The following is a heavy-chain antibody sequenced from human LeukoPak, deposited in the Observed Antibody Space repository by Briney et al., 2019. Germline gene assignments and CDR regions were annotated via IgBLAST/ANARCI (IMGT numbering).Heavy chain of an antibody. CDR1: GGSISSGGYY. CDR3: AGRLYCSGGSCYYYYYGMDV. V-gene: IGHV4-31*03. J-gene: IGHJ6*02. CDR2: IYYSGST. D-gene: IGHD2-15*01. Sequence: SETLSLTCTVSGGSISSGGYYWSWIRQHPGKGLEWIVYIYYSGSTYYNPSLKSRVTISVDTSKNQFSLKLSSVTAADTAVYYCAGRLYCSGGSCYYYYYGMDVWGQGTTVTVSS.